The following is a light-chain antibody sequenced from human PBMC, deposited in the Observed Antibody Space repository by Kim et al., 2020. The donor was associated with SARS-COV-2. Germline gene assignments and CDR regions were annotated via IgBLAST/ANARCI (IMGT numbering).Light chain of an antibody. CDR3: LQHNTYPST. J-gene: IGKJ5*01. CDR1: QDIRND. V-gene: IGKV1-17*01. CDR2: GAS. Sequence: ASVGDRGTITSRASQDIRNDLGWYQQNPGRAPKRLIYGASSLQSGVPSRFSGSGSGTEFTLTISSLQPEDFATYFCLQHNTYPSTFGQGTRLEIK.